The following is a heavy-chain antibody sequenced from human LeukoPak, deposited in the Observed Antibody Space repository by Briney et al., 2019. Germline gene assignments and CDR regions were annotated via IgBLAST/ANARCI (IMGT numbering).Heavy chain of an antibody. CDR1: GFTVSSNY. D-gene: IGHD3-22*01. CDR3: AKRGVVIRVILVGFHKEAYFFDS. J-gene: IGHJ4*02. CDR2: IYSGGST. Sequence: GGSLRLSCAASGFTVSSNYMSWVRQAPGKGLEWVSVIYSGGSTYYADSVKGRFTISRDNSKNTVDLQMNSLRAEDTAVYFCAKRGVVIRVILVGFHKEAYFFDSWGQGALVTVSS. V-gene: IGHV3-66*04.